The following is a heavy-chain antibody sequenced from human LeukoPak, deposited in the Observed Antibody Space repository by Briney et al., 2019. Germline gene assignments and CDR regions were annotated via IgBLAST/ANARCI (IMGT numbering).Heavy chain of an antibody. CDR2: MNPHSGET. D-gene: IGHD2-2*03. V-gene: IGHV1-2*02. J-gene: IGHJ1*01. CDR3: ARGMDAEAFQN. Sequence: APVKVSCKTSVYRFTAYPLHWVRQAPGQGLEWLGWMNPHSGETSNAQKFQGRVTMTRDTSISVAYMELSSLRSDDTAVYYCARGMDAEAFQNWGQGTLVTVSS. CDR1: VYRFTAYP.